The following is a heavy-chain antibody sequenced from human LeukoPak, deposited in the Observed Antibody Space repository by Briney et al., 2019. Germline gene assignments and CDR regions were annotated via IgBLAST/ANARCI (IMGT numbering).Heavy chain of an antibody. V-gene: IGHV3-30*02. CDR2: IRYDGSNK. CDR3: AKGSVAVAGTAAFDY. J-gene: IGHJ4*02. CDR1: GFTFSSYG. Sequence: GGSLRLSCAASGFTFSSYGMHWVRQAPGKGLEWVAFIRYDGSNKYYADSVKGRFTISRDNSKNTLYLQMNSLRAEDTAVYYCAKGSVAVAGTAAFDYWGQGTLVTVSS. D-gene: IGHD6-19*01.